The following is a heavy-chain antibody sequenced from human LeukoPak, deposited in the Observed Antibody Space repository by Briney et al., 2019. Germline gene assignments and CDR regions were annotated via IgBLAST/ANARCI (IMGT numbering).Heavy chain of an antibody. J-gene: IGHJ3*02. CDR3: AIIAVAGTSAFEI. Sequence: GGSLRLSCAASGFTVSSNYMSWVRQAPGKGLEWVSVIYSGGSTYYADSVKGRFTISRDNSKNTLYLQMNSLRAEDTAVYYCAIIAVAGTSAFEIWGQGTMLTVSS. D-gene: IGHD6-19*01. CDR1: GFTVSSNY. CDR2: IYSGGST. V-gene: IGHV3-53*01.